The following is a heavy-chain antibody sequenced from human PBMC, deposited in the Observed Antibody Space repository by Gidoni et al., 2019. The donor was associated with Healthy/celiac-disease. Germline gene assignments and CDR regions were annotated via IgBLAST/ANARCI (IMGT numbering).Heavy chain of an antibody. J-gene: IGHJ6*02. Sequence: QVQLVQSGAEVKKPGASVKVSCKASGYTSTSYDINWVRQATGKGLEWMGWMNPNSGNTGYAQKFQGRVTMTRNTSISTAYMELSSLRSEDTAVYYCARNLIPYYDFWSGYYRGYYYYGMDVWGQGTTVTVSS. V-gene: IGHV1-8*01. D-gene: IGHD3-3*01. CDR3: ARNLIPYYDFWSGYYRGYYYYGMDV. CDR2: MNPNSGNT. CDR1: GYTSTSYD.